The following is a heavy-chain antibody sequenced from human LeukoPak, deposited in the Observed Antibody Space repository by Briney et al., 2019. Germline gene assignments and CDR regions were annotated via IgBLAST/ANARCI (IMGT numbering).Heavy chain of an antibody. J-gene: IGHJ5*02. CDR2: INPSGRT. Sequence: GASVKVSCKASGYSFSSYDINWVRQAPGQGLAWMGIINPSGRTDYAQKFQGRVTLTRDTSTSTVYMGLRSLRSEDTAVYYCARDGAYYDFWSGYPSPTNWFDPWGQGTLVTVSS. CDR3: ARDGAYYDFWSGYPSPTNWFDP. CDR1: GYSFSSYD. D-gene: IGHD3-3*01. V-gene: IGHV1-46*03.